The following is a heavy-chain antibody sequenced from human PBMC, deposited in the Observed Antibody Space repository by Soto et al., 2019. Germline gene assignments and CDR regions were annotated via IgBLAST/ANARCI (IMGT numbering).Heavy chain of an antibody. V-gene: IGHV4-59*01. CDR1: GGSISSYY. D-gene: IGHD3-10*01. Sequence: SETLSLTCTVSGGSISSYYWSWIRQPPGKGLKWLGNIYYSGSTNYNPSHKSRVTISVDTYKNQFSLKLSSVTDAETVVYYGAVVLLGKYGFPSFFCYWVQGILVTV. CDR2: IYYSGST. J-gene: IGHJ4*02. CDR3: AVVLLGKYGFPSFFCY.